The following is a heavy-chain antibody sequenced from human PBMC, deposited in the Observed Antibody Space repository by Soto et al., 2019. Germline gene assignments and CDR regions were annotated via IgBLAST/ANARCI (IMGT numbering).Heavy chain of an antibody. D-gene: IGHD6-13*01. CDR1: GGSFSGYY. Sequence: PSETLSLTCGVYGGSFSGYYWSWIRQPPGKGLEWIGEINHDGRTKYNPSLKSRVTISLDTSKNQFSLKLSSVTAADTAVYYCARMWEQLAYFDYWGQGTLVTVSS. CDR2: INHDGRT. CDR3: ARMWEQLAYFDY. V-gene: IGHV4-34*01. J-gene: IGHJ4*02.